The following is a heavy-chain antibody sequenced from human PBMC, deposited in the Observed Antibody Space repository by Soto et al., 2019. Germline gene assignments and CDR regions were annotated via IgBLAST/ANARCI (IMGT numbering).Heavy chain of an antibody. CDR2: ISGGGDDT. CDR1: GFAFSSYA. D-gene: IGHD3-3*01. CDR3: AKGLSEWLSYNWFDP. J-gene: IGHJ5*02. Sequence: GGSLRLSCRTSGFAFSSYAMSWVRQVPGKGLEWVSTISGGGDDTYYADSVKGRFTISRDNSKNTLYLQVNSLRGDDTAVYYCAKGLSEWLSYNWFDPWGQGTLVTVSS. V-gene: IGHV3-23*01.